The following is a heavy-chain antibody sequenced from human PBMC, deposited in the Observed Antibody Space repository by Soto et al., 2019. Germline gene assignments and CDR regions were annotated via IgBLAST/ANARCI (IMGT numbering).Heavy chain of an antibody. CDR1: GFTFNVYG. V-gene: IGHV3-30*18. J-gene: IGHJ3*01. CDR2: TSYDGDNE. D-gene: IGHD3-10*01. Sequence: QVQLVESGGGVVQPGRSLQLSCAASGFTFNVYGMHWVRQAPDKGLEWVAVTSYDGDNEFYADSVKGRFTISRDNSKNTLYLQMSSLRADDTAVHYCAKGRSYYGSGRDNDAFALWGQGTMVTVSS. CDR3: AKGRSYYGSGRDNDAFAL.